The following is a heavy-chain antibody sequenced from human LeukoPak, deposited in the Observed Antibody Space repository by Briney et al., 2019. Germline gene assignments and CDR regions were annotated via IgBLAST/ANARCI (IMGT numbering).Heavy chain of an antibody. J-gene: IGHJ4*02. Sequence: SETLSPTCTVSGGSISSYYWSWIRQPPGKGLEWIGYIYYSGSTNYNPSLKSRVTISVDTSKNQFSLKLSSVTAADTAVYYCAREGLGIYFDYWGQGTLVTVSS. CDR3: AREGLGIYFDY. CDR2: IYYSGST. CDR1: GGSISSYY. V-gene: IGHV4-59*01. D-gene: IGHD1-14*01.